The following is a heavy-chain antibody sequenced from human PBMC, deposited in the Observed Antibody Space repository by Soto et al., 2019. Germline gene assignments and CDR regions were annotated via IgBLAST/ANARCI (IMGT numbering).Heavy chain of an antibody. CDR3: ARYYKLLPSPYFDY. Sequence: SETLSLTCTVSGGSISSYYWSWIRQPPGKGLEWIGYIYYSGSTNYNPSLKSRVTISVDTSKNQFSLKLSSVTAADTAVYYCARYYKLLPSPYFDYWGQGTLVTVSS. J-gene: IGHJ4*02. CDR1: GGSISSYY. D-gene: IGHD2-15*01. V-gene: IGHV4-59*01. CDR2: IYYSGST.